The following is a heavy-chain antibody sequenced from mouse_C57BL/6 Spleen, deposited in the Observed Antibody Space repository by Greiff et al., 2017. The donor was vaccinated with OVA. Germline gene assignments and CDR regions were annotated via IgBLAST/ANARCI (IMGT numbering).Heavy chain of an antibody. CDR2: ISYDGSN. Sequence: EVQLVESGPGLVKPSQSLSLTCSVTGYSITSGYYWNWIRQFPGNKLEWMGYISYDGSNNYNPSLKNRISITRDTSKNQFFLKLNSVTTEDTATYYCARGGTTGPAWLAYWGQGTLVTVSA. V-gene: IGHV3-6*01. CDR3: ARGGTTGPAWLAY. J-gene: IGHJ3*01. D-gene: IGHD1-1*01. CDR1: GYSITSGYY.